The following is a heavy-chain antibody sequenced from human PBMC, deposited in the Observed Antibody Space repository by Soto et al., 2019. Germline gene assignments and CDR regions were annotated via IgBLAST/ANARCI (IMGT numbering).Heavy chain of an antibody. D-gene: IGHD2-2*01. CDR2: INHSGST. CDR1: NGSFSVYY. J-gene: IGHJ3*02. V-gene: IGHV4-34*01. Sequence: SETLSLTCAVYNGSFSVYYWTWFRQPPGKGLEWIGEINHSGSTNYNPSLKSRVTISVDTSKNQFSLKLSSVTAADTAVYYCARDSTRRGACDIWGQGTMVTVSS. CDR3: ARDSTRRGACDI.